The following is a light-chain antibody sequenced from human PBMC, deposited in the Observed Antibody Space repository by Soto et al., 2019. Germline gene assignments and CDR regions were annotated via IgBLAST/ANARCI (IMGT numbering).Light chain of an antibody. V-gene: IGLV2-8*01. Sequence: QSVLTQPPSASGSPGQSVTISCTGTKNDVGFYDFVSWYQHHPGKAPRLIIYEVVHRPSGVPDRFSGSKSGNTASLTVSGLQAADEADYFCKSYAGRNTYVFGSGTKVTVL. CDR2: EVV. J-gene: IGLJ1*01. CDR3: KSYAGRNTYV. CDR1: KNDVGFYDF.